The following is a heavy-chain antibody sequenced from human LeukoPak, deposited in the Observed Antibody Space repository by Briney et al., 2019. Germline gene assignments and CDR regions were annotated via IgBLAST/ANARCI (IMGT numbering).Heavy chain of an antibody. V-gene: IGHV1-8*01. J-gene: IGHJ4*02. Sequence: ASVKVSCKTSGYTFTSYDINWVRQATGEGLEWVGWMNPNSGNTGYAQKFLDRVSMTRNAAISTAYMELSSLRSEDTAVYYCARGAWFGSDYTALYYFDYWGQGTLVTVSS. CDR1: GYTFTSYD. CDR3: ARGAWFGSDYTALYYFDY. CDR2: MNPNSGNT. D-gene: IGHD3-16*01.